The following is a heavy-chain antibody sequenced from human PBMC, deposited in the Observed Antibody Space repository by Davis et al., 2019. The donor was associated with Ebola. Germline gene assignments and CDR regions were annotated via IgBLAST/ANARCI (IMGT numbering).Heavy chain of an antibody. CDR2: INAGNGNT. CDR3: ARGIYCSGGSCYSFDY. CDR1: GFTLTNYA. J-gene: IGHJ4*02. V-gene: IGHV1-3*01. D-gene: IGHD2-15*01. Sequence: ASVKVSCKASGFTLTNYAIHWVRQAPGQRLEWMGWINAGNGNTKYSQKFQGRVTITRDTSASTAYMELSSLRSEDTAVYYCARGIYCSGGSCYSFDYWGQGTLVTVSS.